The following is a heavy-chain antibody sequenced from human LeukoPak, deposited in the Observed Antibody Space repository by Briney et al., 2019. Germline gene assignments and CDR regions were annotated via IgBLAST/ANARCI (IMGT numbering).Heavy chain of an antibody. D-gene: IGHD2-15*01. CDR3: ARTGSGGSCYSN. Sequence: GASVKVSCKASGYTFTIYDINWVRQATGQGLEWMGWMNPNSGNTGYAQKFQGRVTITRNASISTAYMELSSLRSEDTAVYYCARTGSGGSCYSNWGQGTLVTVSS. J-gene: IGHJ4*02. CDR2: MNPNSGNT. CDR1: GYTFTIYD. V-gene: IGHV1-8*03.